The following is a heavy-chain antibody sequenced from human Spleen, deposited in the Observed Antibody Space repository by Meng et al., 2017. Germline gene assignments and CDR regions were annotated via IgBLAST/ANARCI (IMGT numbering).Heavy chain of an antibody. J-gene: IGHJ3*02. D-gene: IGHD2-15*01. CDR2: IKQDGSEK. CDR1: GFTFSSYW. CDR3: AREGFSGAFDI. V-gene: IGHV3-7*01. Sequence: GESLKISCAASGFTFSSYWMSWVRQAPGKGLEWVANIKQDGSEKYYVDSVKGRFTISRDNAKNSLYLQMNSLRAEDTAVYYCAREGFSGAFDIWGQGTMVTVSS.